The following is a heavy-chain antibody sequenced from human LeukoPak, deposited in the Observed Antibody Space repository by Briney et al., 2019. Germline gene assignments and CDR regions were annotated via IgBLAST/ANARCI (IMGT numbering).Heavy chain of an antibody. J-gene: IGHJ6*01. D-gene: IGHD5-18*01. CDR2: ISDYNGNT. CDR3: AREGDTAMSNYYYYRLAV. CDR1: RSTFSSYG. Sequence: ASVNVSCKPSRSTFSSYGISSLRQAPGHRLEWMGWISDYNGNTNYAQKLQSRVTLTTDTSTSTAYMELRSLRSDDTAVYYCAREGDTAMSNYYYYRLAVWGQGTTVTLSS. V-gene: IGHV1-18*01.